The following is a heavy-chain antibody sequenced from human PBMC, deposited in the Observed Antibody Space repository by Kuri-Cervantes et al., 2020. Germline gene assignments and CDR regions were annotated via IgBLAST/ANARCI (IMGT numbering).Heavy chain of an antibody. V-gene: IGHV4-34*01. CDR1: GGSFSGYY. D-gene: IGHD1-14*01. Sequence: GSLRLSCAVYGGSFSGYYWSWIRQPPGKGLEWIGEISHSGSTNYNPSLKSRVTISVDTSKNQFSLKLSSVTAADTAVYYCARPSGNHRGQFDYWGQGTLVTVSS. CDR2: ISHSGST. J-gene: IGHJ4*02. CDR3: ARPSGNHRGQFDY.